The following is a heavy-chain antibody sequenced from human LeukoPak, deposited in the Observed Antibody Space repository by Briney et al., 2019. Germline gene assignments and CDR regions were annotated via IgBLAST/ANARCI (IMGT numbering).Heavy chain of an antibody. CDR1: GGSISSSNW. CDR2: IYHSGST. V-gene: IGHV4-4*02. J-gene: IGHJ4*02. D-gene: IGHD5-24*01. CDR3: ARVKGYSLFPFDY. Sequence: PSETLSLTCAVSGGSISSSNWWSWVRQPPGKGLEWIGEIYHSGSTYYNPSLKSRVTISVDTSKNQFSLKLSSVTAADTAVYYCARVKGYSLFPFDYWGQGTLVTVSS.